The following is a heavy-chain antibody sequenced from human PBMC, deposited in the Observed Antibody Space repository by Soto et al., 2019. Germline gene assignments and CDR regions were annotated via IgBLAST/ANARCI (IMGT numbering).Heavy chain of an antibody. CDR3: ARGNPLVFGVVIIPVFDY. D-gene: IGHD3-3*01. J-gene: IGHJ4*02. Sequence: SETLSLTCAVYGGSFSGYYWSWIRQPPGKGLEWIGEINHSGSTNYNPSLKSRVTISVDTSKNHFSLKLSSVTAADTAVYYCARGNPLVFGVVIIPVFDYWGQGTLVTVSS. CDR2: INHSGST. V-gene: IGHV4-34*01. CDR1: GGSFSGYY.